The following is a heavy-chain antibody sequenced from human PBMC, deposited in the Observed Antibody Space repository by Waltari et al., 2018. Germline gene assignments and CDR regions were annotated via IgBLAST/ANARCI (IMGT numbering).Heavy chain of an antibody. CDR3: ARGIGFWSGYQNWFDP. J-gene: IGHJ5*02. D-gene: IGHD3-3*01. CDR1: GGSISSSSYY. V-gene: IGHV4-39*07. Sequence: QLQLQESGPGLVKPSETLSLTCTVSGGSISSSSYYWGWIRQPPGKGLEWFGSIYYSGSTYYNPSLKSRVTISVDTSKNQFSLKLSSVTAADTAVYYCARGIGFWSGYQNWFDPWGQGTLVTVSS. CDR2: IYYSGST.